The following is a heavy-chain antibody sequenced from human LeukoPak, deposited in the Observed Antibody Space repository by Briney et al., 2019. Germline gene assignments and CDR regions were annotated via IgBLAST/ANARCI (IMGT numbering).Heavy chain of an antibody. CDR2: ISYSRST. V-gene: IGHV4-59*01. D-gene: IGHD3-16*01. CDR1: GGSISSYS. Sequence: ESGPTLVNPSETLSLTCTVSGGSISSYSWSWVRQPPGNGLEWIGYISYSRSTNYNPSLKGRVTISRDTSKNQFSLKLSSVSAADTAVYYCARYVWGSYSSCGGYWGQGPLVPVSS. J-gene: IGHJ4*02. CDR3: ARYVWGSYSSCGGY.